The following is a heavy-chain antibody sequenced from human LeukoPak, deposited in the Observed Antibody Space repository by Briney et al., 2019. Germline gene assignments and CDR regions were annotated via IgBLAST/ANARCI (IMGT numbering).Heavy chain of an antibody. CDR1: GFTFTGYY. J-gene: IGHJ4*02. Sequence: ASVKVSCKASGFTFTGYYIHWVRQAPGQELEWMGYINPHSGGTSSPQKFQGRVTMTTDTSISAAYMELSSLISDDTAMYYCVREGNELLSKNFDYWGQGTLVTVSS. CDR2: INPHSGGT. CDR3: VREGNELLSKNFDY. D-gene: IGHD2-21*02. V-gene: IGHV1-2*02.